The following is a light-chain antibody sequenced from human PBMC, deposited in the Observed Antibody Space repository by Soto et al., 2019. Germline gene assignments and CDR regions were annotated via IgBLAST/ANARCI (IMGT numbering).Light chain of an antibody. CDR3: TSYAGSNIWV. CDR2: EVS. V-gene: IGLV2-8*01. CDR1: SSDVGAYKY. J-gene: IGLJ3*02. Sequence: QSALTQPPSASGSPGQSVTISCTGTSSDVGAYKYVSWYQQYPGKAPKLMIYEVSKRPSGFPDRFSGSKSGNTASLTVSGLQAEDEADYYCTSYAGSNIWVFGGGTKLTVL.